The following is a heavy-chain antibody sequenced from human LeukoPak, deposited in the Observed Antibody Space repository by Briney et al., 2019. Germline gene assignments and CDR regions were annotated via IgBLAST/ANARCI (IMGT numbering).Heavy chain of an antibody. Sequence: GGSLRLSCAASGFTFSSYAMSWVRQAPGKGLEWVGRIKSKTDGGTTDYAAPVKGRFTISRDDSKNTLYLQMNSLKTEDTAVYYCTPHYGDYEAVIWGQGTMVTVSS. CDR2: IKSKTDGGTT. CDR1: GFTFSSYA. V-gene: IGHV3-15*01. CDR3: TPHYGDYEAVI. D-gene: IGHD4-17*01. J-gene: IGHJ3*02.